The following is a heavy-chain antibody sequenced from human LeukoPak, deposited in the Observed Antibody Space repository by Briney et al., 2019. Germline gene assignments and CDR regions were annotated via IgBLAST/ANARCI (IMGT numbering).Heavy chain of an antibody. Sequence: GGSLRLSCAASGFTFSSYGMHWVRQAPGKGLEWVAIIWYDGSNKYYADSVKGRFTIPRDNSKNTLYLQMNSLRAEDTAVYYCAKSLDYSNSFDYWGQGTLVTVSS. V-gene: IGHV3-33*06. CDR3: AKSLDYSNSFDY. CDR2: IWYDGSNK. CDR1: GFTFSSYG. J-gene: IGHJ4*02. D-gene: IGHD4-11*01.